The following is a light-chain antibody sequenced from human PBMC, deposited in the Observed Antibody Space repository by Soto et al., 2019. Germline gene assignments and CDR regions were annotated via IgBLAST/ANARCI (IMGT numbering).Light chain of an antibody. V-gene: IGLV2-8*01. CDR2: EVN. Sequence: QSALTQPPSASGSPGQSVIISCTGTSSDVGGYKYVSWYQQHPGKAPKVMIYEVNKRPSGVHDRFSGSKSGNTASLTVSGLQAEDEADYYCSSYAGSNNLVFGGGTKLTVL. J-gene: IGLJ2*01. CDR1: SSDVGGYKY. CDR3: SSYAGSNNLV.